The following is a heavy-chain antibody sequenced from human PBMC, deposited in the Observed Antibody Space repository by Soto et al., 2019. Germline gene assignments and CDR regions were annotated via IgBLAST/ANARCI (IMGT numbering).Heavy chain of an antibody. V-gene: IGHV3-23*01. J-gene: IGHJ6*03. CDR2: INGGGGTT. Sequence: EVQLLESGGGLVQPGGSLRLSCVASGFTFSTYAMSWVRQAPGKGLEWVTGINGGGGTTYYADSVRGRFTISRDNSKNTLFLQMNSLRAEDTAVYYCVKDSPWDWNYNDVPLMDVWGKGTTVAVSS. CDR1: GFTFSTYA. D-gene: IGHD1-7*01. CDR3: VKDSPWDWNYNDVPLMDV.